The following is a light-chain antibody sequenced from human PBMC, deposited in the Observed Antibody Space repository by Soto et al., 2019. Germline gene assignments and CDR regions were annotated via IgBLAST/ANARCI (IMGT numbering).Light chain of an antibody. CDR2: GAS. CDR1: QSVSSN. CDR3: QQYNNWPPA. Sequence: EIVMTQSPATLSVSPGERATLSCRASQSVSSNLAWYQQKPGQAPRLLIYGASTRATGIPARFSGSGSGTEFTLPISSLQSEDFAVYSCQQYNNWPPAFGQGTKVDIK. V-gene: IGKV3-15*01. J-gene: IGKJ1*01.